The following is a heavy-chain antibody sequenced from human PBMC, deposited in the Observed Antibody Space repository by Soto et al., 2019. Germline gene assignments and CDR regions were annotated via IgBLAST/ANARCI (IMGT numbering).Heavy chain of an antibody. CDR3: AHRDDSGPTGY. J-gene: IGHJ4*02. Sequence: QITLKESGPTLVKPTQTLTLTCTFSGFSLSTSGVGVSWIRQPPGKALEWLGLIYYNDDKRISPSLKSRLTITKDTSKNQVVLTMTNMDPVDTATYYCAHRDDSGPTGYWGQGTLVTVSS. V-gene: IGHV2-5*01. D-gene: IGHD3-22*01. CDR2: IYYNDDK. CDR1: GFSLSTSGVG.